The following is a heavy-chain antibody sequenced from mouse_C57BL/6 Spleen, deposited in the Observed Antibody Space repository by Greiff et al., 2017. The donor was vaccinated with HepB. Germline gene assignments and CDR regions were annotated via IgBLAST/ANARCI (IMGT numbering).Heavy chain of an antibody. CDR2: IYPGDGDF. D-gene: IGHD1-1*01. V-gene: IGHV1-80*01. Sequence: QVQLQQSGAELVKPGASVKISCKASGYAFSSYWMNWVKQRPGKGLEWIGQIYPGDGDFNYNGKFKGKATLTADKSSSTAYMQLSSLTSEDSAVYFCARKLLFITTVVGYFDVWGTGTTVTVSS. CDR3: ARKLLFITTVVGYFDV. J-gene: IGHJ1*03. CDR1: GYAFSSYW.